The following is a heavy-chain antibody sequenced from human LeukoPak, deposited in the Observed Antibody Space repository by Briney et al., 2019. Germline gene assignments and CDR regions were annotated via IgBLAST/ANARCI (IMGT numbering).Heavy chain of an antibody. V-gene: IGHV3-21*01. D-gene: IGHD3-22*01. J-gene: IGHJ4*02. Sequence: GGSLRLSCAASGFTLSSYGMNGVRQAPGKGLEWVSSISSSSSYIYYADSVKGRFTISRDNAKNPLYLQMNSLRAEDTAVYYCARDYYYNSSGYYDYWGQGPLVTVSS. CDR3: ARDYYYNSSGYYDY. CDR1: GFTLSSYG. CDR2: ISSSSSYI.